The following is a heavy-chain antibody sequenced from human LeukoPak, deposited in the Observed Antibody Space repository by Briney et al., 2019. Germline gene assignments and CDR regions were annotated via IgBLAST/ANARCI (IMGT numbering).Heavy chain of an antibody. CDR1: GYTFTGYY. CDR3: AREPTRVRGVWHMNAFDI. V-gene: IGHV1-2*02. Sequence: GASVKVSCKASGYTFTGYYMHWVRQAPGQGLEWMGWINPNSGGTNYAQKFQGRVTMTRDTSISTAYMELSRLRSDDTAVYYCAREPTRVRGVWHMNAFDIWGQGTMVTVSS. J-gene: IGHJ3*02. D-gene: IGHD3-10*01. CDR2: INPNSGGT.